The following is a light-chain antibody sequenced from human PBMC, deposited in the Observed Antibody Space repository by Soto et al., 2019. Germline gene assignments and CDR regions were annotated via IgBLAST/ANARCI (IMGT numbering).Light chain of an antibody. V-gene: IGLV2-23*02. CDR2: GVS. Sequence: QSALTQPASVSGSPGQSITISCTGTSSDVGSYNLVSWYQQYPGKAPKLTIFGVSERPSGVSNRFSGSKSGNTASLTISGLQAEDEADYYCCSYAGPTTFVIFGGGTKLTVL. CDR3: CSYAGPTTFVI. CDR1: SSDVGSYNL. J-gene: IGLJ2*01.